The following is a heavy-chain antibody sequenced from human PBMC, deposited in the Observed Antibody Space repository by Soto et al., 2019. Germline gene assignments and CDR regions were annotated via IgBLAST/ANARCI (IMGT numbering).Heavy chain of an antibody. Sequence: QVQLQQWGAGLLKPSETLSLTCAVYNGSFSGYYWSWVRQSPGKGLEWIGEITHSGSTNYSPSLRGLAPISVDTSKNPFSLSLNSVTAADTGVYYFARVSCSGISCYLTRLYNSYVMDVWGQGTTVTVSS. CDR2: ITHSGST. CDR1: NGSFSGYY. D-gene: IGHD2-15*01. J-gene: IGHJ6*02. V-gene: IGHV4-34*01. CDR3: ARVSCSGISCYLTRLYNSYVMDV.